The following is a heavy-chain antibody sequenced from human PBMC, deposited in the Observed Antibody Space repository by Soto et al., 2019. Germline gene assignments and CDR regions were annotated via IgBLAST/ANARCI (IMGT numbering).Heavy chain of an antibody. Sequence: EVQLLESGGGLVQPGGSLRLSCAASGFTFSSYAMSWVRQAPGKGLEWVSAISGSGCSTYYADSVKGRFTISRDNSKKTLYLQMNSLRAENTAVYYCAKENGYSSSWFEFDYWGQGTLVTVAS. CDR1: GFTFSSYA. V-gene: IGHV3-23*01. D-gene: IGHD6-13*01. CDR2: ISGSGCST. J-gene: IGHJ4*02. CDR3: AKENGYSSSWFEFDY.